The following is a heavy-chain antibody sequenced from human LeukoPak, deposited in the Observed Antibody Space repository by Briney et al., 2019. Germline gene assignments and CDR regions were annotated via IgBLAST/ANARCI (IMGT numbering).Heavy chain of an antibody. J-gene: IGHJ3*02. CDR2: INHSGST. D-gene: IGHD5-12*01. Sequence: SETLSLTCAVYGGSFSGYYWSWIRQPPGKGLEWIGEINHSGSTNYNPSLKSRVTISVDTSKNQFSLKLSSVTAADTAVYYCARRPGGYIERAFDIWGQGTMVTVSS. V-gene: IGHV4-34*01. CDR3: ARRPGGYIERAFDI. CDR1: GGSFSGYY.